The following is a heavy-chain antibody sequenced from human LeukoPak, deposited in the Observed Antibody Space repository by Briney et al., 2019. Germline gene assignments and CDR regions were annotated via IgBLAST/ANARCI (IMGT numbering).Heavy chain of an antibody. Sequence: GGSLRLSCAASGFTFSSYWMHLVRQAPGKGLVRVSRSNSDGSSTSYADSVKGRFTISRDNAKNTLYLQMNSLRAEDTAVYYCAKDRPQFIVTTFQDFDYWGQGTLVTVSS. CDR2: SNSDGSST. V-gene: IGHV3-74*01. CDR3: AKDRPQFIVTTFQDFDY. D-gene: IGHD3-16*01. J-gene: IGHJ4*02. CDR1: GFTFSSYW.